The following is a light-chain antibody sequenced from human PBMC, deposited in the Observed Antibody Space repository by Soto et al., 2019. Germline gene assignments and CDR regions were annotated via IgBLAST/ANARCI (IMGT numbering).Light chain of an antibody. CDR3: EQYNNWPWT. Sequence: EIVVTQSPATLSLSQGERATLSCRASRSVSSNLAWYQQIPGQAPRLLIYDASTRATGVPARFRGVGSGKECSLAISSLQSEHFAIYYCEQYNNWPWTFGQGTKVDIK. J-gene: IGKJ1*01. V-gene: IGKV3-15*01. CDR1: RSVSSN. CDR2: DAS.